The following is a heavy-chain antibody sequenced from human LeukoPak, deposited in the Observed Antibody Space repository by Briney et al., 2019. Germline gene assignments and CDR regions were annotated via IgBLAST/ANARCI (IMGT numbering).Heavy chain of an antibody. CDR2: IYYSGST. D-gene: IGHD2-8*01. J-gene: IGHJ3*02. Sequence: SSETLSLTCTVSGGSISSGDYYWSWIRQPPGKGLEWIGYIYYSGSTYYNPSLKSRVTISVDTSKNQLSLKLSSVTAADTAVYYCARMLYDAFDIWGQGTMVTVA. CDR3: ARMLYDAFDI. CDR1: GGSISSGDYY. V-gene: IGHV4-30-4*02.